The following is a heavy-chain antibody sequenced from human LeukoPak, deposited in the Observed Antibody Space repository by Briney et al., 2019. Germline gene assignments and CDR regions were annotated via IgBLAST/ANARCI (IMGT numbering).Heavy chain of an antibody. CDR1: GYTFTSYY. D-gene: IGHD5-12*01. CDR3: AGSGDIVATKSFDY. CDR2: INPSGGST. V-gene: IGHV1-46*01. Sequence: ASVKVSCKASGYTFTSYYMHWVRQAPGQGLEWMGIINPSGGSTSYAQKCQGRVTMTRDTSTSTAYMELRSLRSDDTAVYYCAGSGDIVATKSFDYWGQGTLVTVSS. J-gene: IGHJ4*02.